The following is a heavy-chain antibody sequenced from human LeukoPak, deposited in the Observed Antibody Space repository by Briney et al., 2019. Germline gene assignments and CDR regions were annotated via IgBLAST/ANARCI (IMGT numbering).Heavy chain of an antibody. V-gene: IGHV3-23*01. Sequence: PGGSLRLSCAASGFTFITYAMTWVRQAPGKGLDWVSTISAGGAGTYYADSVKGRFTISRDNSKNPLYLQMNSLRAEDTALYYCVKGYSSGWTREYYGMDVWGQGTTVTVSS. J-gene: IGHJ6*02. CDR3: VKGYSSGWTREYYGMDV. D-gene: IGHD6-19*01. CDR1: GFTFITYA. CDR2: ISAGGAGT.